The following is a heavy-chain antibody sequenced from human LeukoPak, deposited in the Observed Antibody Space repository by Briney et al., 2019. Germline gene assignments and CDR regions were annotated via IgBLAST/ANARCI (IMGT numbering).Heavy chain of an antibody. CDR3: ARAPTSDPGDFPKRPAKYSRSNYYMDV. V-gene: IGHV1-69*05. Sequence: ASVKVSCKASGYTFTSFGISWVRQAPGQGLEWMGGIIPIFGTANYAQKFQGRVTITTDESTSTAYMELSSLRSEDTAVYYCARAPTSDPGDFPKRPAKYSRSNYYMDVWGKGTTVTVSS. D-gene: IGHD6-6*01. J-gene: IGHJ6*03. CDR1: GYTFTSFG. CDR2: IIPIFGTA.